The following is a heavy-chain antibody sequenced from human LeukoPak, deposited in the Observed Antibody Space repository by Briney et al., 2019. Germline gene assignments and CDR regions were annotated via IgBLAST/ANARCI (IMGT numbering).Heavy chain of an antibody. Sequence: SETLSLTCTVSGGSISSYYWSWIRQPPGKGLEWIGYIYYSGSTNYNPSLKSRVTISVDTSKNQFSLKLSSVTAADTAVYYCARRPNLTYYYGSGSYTAYAFDIRGQGTMVTVSS. V-gene: IGHV4-59*08. D-gene: IGHD3-10*01. J-gene: IGHJ3*02. CDR3: ARRPNLTYYYGSGSYTAYAFDI. CDR1: GGSISSYY. CDR2: IYYSGST.